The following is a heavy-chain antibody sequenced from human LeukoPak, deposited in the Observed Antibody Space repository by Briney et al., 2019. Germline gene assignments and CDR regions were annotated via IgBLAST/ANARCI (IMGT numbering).Heavy chain of an antibody. CDR1: GFSFSSYS. CDR2: ISSSSSYI. V-gene: IGHV3-21*01. J-gene: IGHJ4*02. CDR3: AKSIGAGSLERRLLDY. Sequence: PGGSLRLSCAASGFSFSSYSMNWVRQAPGKGLEWVSSISSSSSYIYYADSVKGRFTISRDNAGNSLYLQMNSLRAEDTAVYYCAKSIGAGSLERRLLDYWGQGTLVTVSS. D-gene: IGHD1-1*01.